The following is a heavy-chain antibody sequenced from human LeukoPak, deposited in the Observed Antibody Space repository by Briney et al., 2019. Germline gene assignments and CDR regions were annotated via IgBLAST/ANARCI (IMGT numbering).Heavy chain of an antibody. D-gene: IGHD6-6*01. CDR1: GGALRGYY. V-gene: IGHV4-34*01. CDR2: INHSGST. J-gene: IGHJ4*02. CDR3: ARRRWSSSSVIGY. Sequence: SETLFPPSGVKGGALRGYYWIWFRQTPTQELEGIGEINHSGSTNYNPSLKSRVTISVDTSKNQFYLSLTSLTAADTAVYYCARRRWSSSSVIGYWGRGTRVTVSP.